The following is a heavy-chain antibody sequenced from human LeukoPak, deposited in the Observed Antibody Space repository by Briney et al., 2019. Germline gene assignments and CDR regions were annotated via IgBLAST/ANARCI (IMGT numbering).Heavy chain of an antibody. J-gene: IGHJ3*02. D-gene: IGHD6-13*01. CDR1: GDTFTIND. CDR3: ARVTAAGTWAFDN. Sequence: ASVKVSCKASGDTFTINDINWVRQATGQGLEWMGWMNPNSGNTGYAQKFQGRVTMTRNTSISTSYMELTNLRSEDTAVYYCARVTAAGTWAFDNWGQGTTVTVSS. V-gene: IGHV1-8*01. CDR2: MNPNSGNT.